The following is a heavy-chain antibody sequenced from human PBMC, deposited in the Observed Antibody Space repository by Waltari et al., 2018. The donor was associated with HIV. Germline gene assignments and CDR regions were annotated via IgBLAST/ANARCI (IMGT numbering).Heavy chain of an antibody. CDR3: ARHDTPTAATEDY. CDR2: INPNSGGT. D-gene: IGHD6-25*01. J-gene: IGHJ4*02. CDR1: GYTFTGYS. Sequence: QVQLVQSGAEVKKPGASVKVSCKASGYTFTGYSMHWARQAPGQGLEWMGWINPNSGGTNYAQKFQGRVTMTRDTSISTAYMELSRLRSDDTAVYYCARHDTPTAATEDYWGQGTLVTVSS. V-gene: IGHV1-2*02.